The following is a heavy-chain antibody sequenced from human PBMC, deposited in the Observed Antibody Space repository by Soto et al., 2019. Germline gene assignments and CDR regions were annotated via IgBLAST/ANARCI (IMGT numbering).Heavy chain of an antibody. Sequence: QVQLVQSGAEVKKPGASVKVSCKASGYTFTSYDINWVRQATGQGLEWMGWMNPNSGNTGYAQKFQGRVTMTRNTSISTAYMELRSLRSDDTAVYYCARDARFLEWSGPFQHWGQGTLVTVSS. D-gene: IGHD3-3*01. CDR1: GYTFTSYD. CDR2: MNPNSGNT. V-gene: IGHV1-8*01. CDR3: ARDARFLEWSGPFQH. J-gene: IGHJ1*01.